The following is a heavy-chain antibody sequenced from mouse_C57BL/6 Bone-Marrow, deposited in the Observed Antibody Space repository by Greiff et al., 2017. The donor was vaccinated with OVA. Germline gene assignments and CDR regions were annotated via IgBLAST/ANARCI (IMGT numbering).Heavy chain of an antibody. J-gene: IGHJ1*03. Sequence: QVQLKQSGAELARPGASVKLSCKASGYTFTSYGISWVKQRTGQGLEWIGEIYPRSGNTYYNEKFKGKATLTADKSSSTAYMELRRLTSEDSAVYFCARSEVYDVYFFYWYCDVGGTGTTVTVSS. V-gene: IGHV1-81*01. D-gene: IGHD2-3*01. CDR2: IYPRSGNT. CDR3: ARSEVYDVYFFYWYCDV. CDR1: GYTFTSYG.